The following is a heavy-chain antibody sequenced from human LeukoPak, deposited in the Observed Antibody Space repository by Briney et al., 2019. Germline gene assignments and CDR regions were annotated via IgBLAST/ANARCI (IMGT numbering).Heavy chain of an antibody. D-gene: IGHD6-19*01. CDR3: AKAISSGWSPGGFDY. V-gene: IGHV3-23*01. J-gene: IGHJ4*02. CDR1: GFTFSSYA. Sequence: GGSLRLSCAASGFTFSSYAMSWVRQAPGKRLEWVSAISGSGGSTYYAGSVKGRFTISRDNSKNTLYLQMNSLRAEDTAVYYCAKAISSGWSPGGFDYWGQGTLVTVSS. CDR2: ISGSGGST.